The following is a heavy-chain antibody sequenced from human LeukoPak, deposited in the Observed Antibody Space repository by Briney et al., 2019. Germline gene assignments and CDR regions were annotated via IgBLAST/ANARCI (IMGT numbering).Heavy chain of an antibody. V-gene: IGHV4-39*07. CDR1: GGSISSSSYY. CDR3: ARLVWLGESPGSWFDS. Sequence: SETLSLTCTVSGGSISSSSYYWGWIRQPPGKGLEWIGSIHYSGSTNYNPSLKSRVTISPDTSKNQLFLKLNSVTAADTAVYYCARLVWLGESPGSWFDSWGQGTLVTVSS. CDR2: IHYSGST. D-gene: IGHD3-10*01. J-gene: IGHJ5*01.